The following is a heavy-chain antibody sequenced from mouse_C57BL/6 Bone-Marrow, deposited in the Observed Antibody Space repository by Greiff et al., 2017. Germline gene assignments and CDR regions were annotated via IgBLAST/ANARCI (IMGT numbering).Heavy chain of an antibody. CDR2: INPNNGGT. CDR3: AREVIYDDYYYFDY. Sequence: EVQLQQSGPELVKPGASVKIPCKASGYTFTDYNMDWVKQSHGKSLEWIGDINPNNGGTIYNQKFKGKATLTVDKSSSTAYMGLRSLTSEDTAVYYCAREVIYDDYYYFDYWGQGTTLTVSS. V-gene: IGHV1-18*01. D-gene: IGHD2-3*01. CDR1: GYTFTDYN. J-gene: IGHJ2*01.